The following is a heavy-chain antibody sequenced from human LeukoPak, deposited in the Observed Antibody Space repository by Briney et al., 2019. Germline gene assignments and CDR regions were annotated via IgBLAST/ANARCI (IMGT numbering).Heavy chain of an antibody. CDR1: GYTFTGYY. Sequence: ASVKVSCKASGYTFTGYYIHWVRQAPGQGLEWMGWINPNSGGTNYAQKFQGRVTMTRDTSISTAYMELSRLRSDDTAVYYCAADFTSWQQDYYYYGMDVWGQGTTVTVSS. J-gene: IGHJ6*02. CDR2: INPNSGGT. D-gene: IGHD2-2*01. V-gene: IGHV1-2*02. CDR3: AADFTSWQQDYYYYGMDV.